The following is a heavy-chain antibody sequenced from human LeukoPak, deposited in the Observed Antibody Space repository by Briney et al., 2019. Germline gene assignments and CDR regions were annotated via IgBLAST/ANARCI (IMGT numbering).Heavy chain of an antibody. Sequence: SETLSLTCTVSGGSISSSSYYWGWIRQPPGKGLEWIGSIYYSGSTYYNPSLKSRVTISVDTSKNQFSLKLSSVTAADTAVYYCARESLVDTAIFDYWGQGTLVTVPS. V-gene: IGHV4-39*07. CDR3: ARESLVDTAIFDY. CDR1: GGSISSSSYY. D-gene: IGHD5-18*01. CDR2: IYYSGST. J-gene: IGHJ4*02.